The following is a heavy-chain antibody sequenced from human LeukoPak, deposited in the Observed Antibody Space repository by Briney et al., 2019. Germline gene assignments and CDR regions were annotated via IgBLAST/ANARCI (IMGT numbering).Heavy chain of an antibody. Sequence: GGSLRLSCAASGFTFSSYAMYWVRQAPGKGLEWVAVISYDGSNKYYADSVKGRFTISRDNSKNTLYLQMNSLRAEDTAVYYCARDWPDYWGQGTLVTVSS. V-gene: IGHV3-30*04. CDR3: ARDWPDY. CDR1: GFTFSSYA. CDR2: ISYDGSNK. J-gene: IGHJ4*02.